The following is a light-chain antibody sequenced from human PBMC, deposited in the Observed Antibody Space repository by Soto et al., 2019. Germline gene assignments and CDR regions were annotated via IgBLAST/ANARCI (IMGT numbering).Light chain of an antibody. Sequence: IGMTQSPDSLAVSLGERATINCKSSQSVLYSSNNKNYLAWYQQKPGQPPKLLIYWASTRESGVPDRFSGSGSGTDFTLTISSLQAEDVAVYYCQQYYSTPPLTFGGGTKVDIK. CDR2: WAS. CDR3: QQYYSTPPLT. V-gene: IGKV4-1*01. J-gene: IGKJ4*01. CDR1: QSVLYSSNNKNY.